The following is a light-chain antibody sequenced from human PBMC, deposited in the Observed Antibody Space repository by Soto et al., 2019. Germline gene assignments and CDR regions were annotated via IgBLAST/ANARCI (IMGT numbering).Light chain of an antibody. Sequence: EIVMTQSAATLSVSPGERATLSCRASQSVSSNLAWYQQKPGQAPRLLIYGASTRATGIPDRFSGTGSGTDFTLTISRLEPEDFAVYYCQHFGDSPITFGQGTRLEI. V-gene: IGKV3D-15*01. CDR2: GAS. J-gene: IGKJ5*01. CDR3: QHFGDSPIT. CDR1: QSVSSN.